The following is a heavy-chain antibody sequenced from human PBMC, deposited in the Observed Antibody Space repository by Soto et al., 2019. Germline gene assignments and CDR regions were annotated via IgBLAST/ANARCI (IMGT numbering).Heavy chain of an antibody. CDR3: ARDMTPSAWLVPILGYYYGMDV. J-gene: IGHJ6*02. CDR2: ISYDGSNK. V-gene: IGHV3-30-3*01. Sequence: QVQLVESGGGVVQPGRSLRLSCAASGFTFSSYAMHWVRQAPGKGLEWVAVISYDGSNKYYADSVKGRFTISRDNSKKTLYLQMNSLRAEDTAVYYCARDMTPSAWLVPILGYYYGMDVWGQGTTVTVSS. D-gene: IGHD6-19*01. CDR1: GFTFSSYA.